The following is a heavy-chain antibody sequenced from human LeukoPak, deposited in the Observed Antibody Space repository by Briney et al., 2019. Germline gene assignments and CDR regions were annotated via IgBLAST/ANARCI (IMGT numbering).Heavy chain of an antibody. V-gene: IGHV5-10-1*01. CDR1: GYGFTSYW. J-gene: IGHJ4*02. Sequence: GESLKISCNGSGYGFTSYWISWVRQMPGKGLEWMGRIDPSDSYTNYSPSFQGHVTISADKSISTAYLQWSSLKASDTAMYYCARVWYCGSSSCYQIDYWGQGTLVTVSS. CDR3: ARVWYCGSSSCYQIDY. D-gene: IGHD2-2*01. CDR2: IDPSDSYT.